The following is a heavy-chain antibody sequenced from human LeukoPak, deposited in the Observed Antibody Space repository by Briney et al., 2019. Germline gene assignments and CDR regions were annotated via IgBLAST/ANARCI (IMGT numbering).Heavy chain of an antibody. D-gene: IGHD3-22*01. V-gene: IGHV3-30-3*01. Sequence: PGRSLRLSCAASGFTFSSYAMHWVRQAPGKGLEWVAVISYDGSNKYYADSVKGRFTISRDNSKNTLYLQMNSLRAEDTAVCYCARAERYYDSSGYYRYWGQGTLVTVSS. CDR3: ARAERYYDSSGYYRY. CDR1: GFTFSSYA. J-gene: IGHJ4*02. CDR2: ISYDGSNK.